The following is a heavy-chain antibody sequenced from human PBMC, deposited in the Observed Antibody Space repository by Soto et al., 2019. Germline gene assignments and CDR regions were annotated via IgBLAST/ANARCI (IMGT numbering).Heavy chain of an antibody. V-gene: IGHV3-30*18. CDR1: GFTFSSYG. CDR2: ISYDGSNK. CDR3: AKDQYYYDSSGYSGYYYYGMDV. Sequence: PVGSLRLSCAASGFTFSSYGMHWVRQAPGKGLEWVAVISYDGSNKYYADSVKGRFTISRDNSKNTLYLQMNSLRAEDTAVYYCAKDQYYYDSSGYSGYYYYGMDVWGQGTTVPVSS. J-gene: IGHJ6*02. D-gene: IGHD3-22*01.